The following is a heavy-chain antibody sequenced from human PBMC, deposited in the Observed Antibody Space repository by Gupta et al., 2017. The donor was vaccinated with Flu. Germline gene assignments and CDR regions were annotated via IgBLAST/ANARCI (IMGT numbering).Heavy chain of an antibody. J-gene: IGHJ3*02. D-gene: IGHD5-18*01. CDR1: GGSISSYS. V-gene: IGHV4-59*01. Sequence: QVQLQESGPGLVKPSETLSLTCTVSGGSISSYSWSWIRPPPGKGLEWIGYIYYSGSTNYNPSLKSRVTISVDTSKNQFSLKLSSVTAADTAVYYCARGNPQGRIQLWEAFDIWGQGTMVTVSS. CDR2: IYYSGST. CDR3: ARGNPQGRIQLWEAFDI.